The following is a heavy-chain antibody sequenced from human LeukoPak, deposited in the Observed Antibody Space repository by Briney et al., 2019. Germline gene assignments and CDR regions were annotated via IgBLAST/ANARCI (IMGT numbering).Heavy chain of an antibody. J-gene: IGHJ3*02. CDR3: ARGYGDYAGVSAFDI. Sequence: SETLSLTCAVYGGSFSGYYWSWIRQPPGKGLEWIGEINHSGSTNYNPSLKSRVTILVDTSKNQFSLKLSSVTAADTAVYYCARGYGDYAGVSAFDIWGQGTMVAVSS. CDR2: INHSGST. D-gene: IGHD4-17*01. CDR1: GGSFSGYY. V-gene: IGHV4-34*01.